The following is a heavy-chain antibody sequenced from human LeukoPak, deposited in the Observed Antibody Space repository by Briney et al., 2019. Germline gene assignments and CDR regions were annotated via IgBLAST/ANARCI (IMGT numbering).Heavy chain of an antibody. CDR3: VRLSGYDWESFYDY. J-gene: IGHJ4*02. V-gene: IGHV4-59*01. CDR1: GGSISSYY. Sequence: SETLSLTCTVSGGSISSYYWSWIRQPPGKGLEWIGYIYYSGSTNYNPSLKSRVTISVDTSKKQFSLKLSSVTAADTAVYYCVRLSGYDWESFYDYWGQGTLVTVSS. D-gene: IGHD5-12*01. CDR2: IYYSGST.